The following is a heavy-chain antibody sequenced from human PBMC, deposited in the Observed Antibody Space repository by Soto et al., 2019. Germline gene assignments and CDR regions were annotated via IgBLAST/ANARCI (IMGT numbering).Heavy chain of an antibody. V-gene: IGHV3-30*03. CDR1: GLVFRNYG. D-gene: IGHD6-19*01. CDR3: ARDRYSSSPGHLED. Sequence: QVQSVESGGGVVQPGTSLRLSCTASGLVFRNYGMHWVRQAPGKGLEWVAVISDDGSNKNYADSMKGRLTISRDNSKSTLFLQMNRLRVEDTAIYYCARDRYSSSPGHLEDWGQGTLVTVSS. CDR2: ISDDGSNK. J-gene: IGHJ4*02.